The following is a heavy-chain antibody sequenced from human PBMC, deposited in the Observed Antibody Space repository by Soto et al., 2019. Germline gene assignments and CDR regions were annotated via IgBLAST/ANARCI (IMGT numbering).Heavy chain of an antibody. D-gene: IGHD4-17*01. CDR1: GVSITSGAYY. V-gene: IGHV4-31*03. Sequence: SETLSLTCTLSGVSITSGAYYWTWFRQHPGKGLEWIGYIYYNGNTYFSPSLKSRLTISIDTSKNQFSLKLSSVTAADTAMYYCARARLRAVYAFDFWGQGTMVTVSS. J-gene: IGHJ3*01. CDR3: ARARLRAVYAFDF. CDR2: IYYNGNT.